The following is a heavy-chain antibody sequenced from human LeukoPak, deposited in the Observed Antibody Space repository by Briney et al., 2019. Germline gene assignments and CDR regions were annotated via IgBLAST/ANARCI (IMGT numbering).Heavy chain of an antibody. CDR3: GRLAHNAWYAIDH. D-gene: IGHD6-13*01. CDR2: ILPDGSQK. V-gene: IGHV3-7*01. CDR1: DFTFSFYW. Sequence: GGSLRLSCVASDFTFSFYWMTWVRQAPGKRLEWVANILPDGSQKYYVDSVKGRFTISRDNPKNSLYLQINSLRVDDTAVYYCGRLAHNAWYAIDHWGQGTLVTVSS. J-gene: IGHJ4*02.